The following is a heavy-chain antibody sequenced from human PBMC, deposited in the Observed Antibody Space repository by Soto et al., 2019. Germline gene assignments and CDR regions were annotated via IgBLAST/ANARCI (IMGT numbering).Heavy chain of an antibody. Sequence: SETLSLTCAVSGASICSEQSWSWVRQPPGKGLEWIGEIHHSGSTNNNPSLKSRVTMSVDKSKNQFSLMLSSVTAADTAVYYCARSFGWYAIDQWGQGTLVTVSS. J-gene: IGHJ1*01. CDR3: ARSFGWYAIDQ. D-gene: IGHD6-19*01. CDR1: GASICSEQS. CDR2: IHHSGST. V-gene: IGHV4-4*02.